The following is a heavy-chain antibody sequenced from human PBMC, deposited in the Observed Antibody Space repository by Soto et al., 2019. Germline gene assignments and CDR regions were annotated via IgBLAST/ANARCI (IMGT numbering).Heavy chain of an antibody. Sequence: GGSLRLSCAASGFTFSDYYMSWIRQAPGKGLEWVSYISSSGSTIYYADSVKGRFTISRDNAKNSLYLQMNSLRAEDTAVYYCARDDDYGDYDSGLEWFDPWGQGTLVTVSS. V-gene: IGHV3-11*01. J-gene: IGHJ5*02. CDR1: GFTFSDYY. CDR2: ISSSGSTI. D-gene: IGHD4-17*01. CDR3: ARDDDYGDYDSGLEWFDP.